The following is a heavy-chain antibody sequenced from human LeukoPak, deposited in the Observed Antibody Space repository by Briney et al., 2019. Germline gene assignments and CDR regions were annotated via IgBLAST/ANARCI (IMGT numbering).Heavy chain of an antibody. J-gene: IGHJ4*02. CDR2: IYYSGST. CDR1: GDSISSSSYY. V-gene: IGHV4-39*07. Sequence: HSETLSLTCTVSGDSISSSSYYWGWIRQPPGKGLEWIGSIYYSGSTYYNPSLKSRVTISVDTSKNQFSLKLSSVTAADTAVYYCSRLVIQSPQVDYWGQGTLVTVSS. CDR3: SRLVIQSPQVDY. D-gene: IGHD3-9*01.